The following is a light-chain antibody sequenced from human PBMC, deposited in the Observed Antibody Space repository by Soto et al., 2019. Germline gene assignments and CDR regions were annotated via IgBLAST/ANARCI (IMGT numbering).Light chain of an antibody. V-gene: IGKV3-15*01. CDR1: QSVRIN. CDR3: QHYNNWPRT. J-gene: IGKJ1*01. Sequence: EIVMTQSPATLSVSPGERATLSCRASQSVRINLAWYQQKPGQAPRLLIYGASTRATGIPARFSGSGSGTEFTLTISSLQSEDFAVYYCQHYNNWPRTFGQGTKVEIK. CDR2: GAS.